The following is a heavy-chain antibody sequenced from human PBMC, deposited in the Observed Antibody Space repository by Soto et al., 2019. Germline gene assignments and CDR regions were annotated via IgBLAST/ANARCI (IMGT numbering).Heavy chain of an antibody. D-gene: IGHD6-6*01. Sequence: LCLTCAGSCGSIGSSNWWSWVRQPPGKGLEWVGDIYHSGSTDYNPSLQSRVTISVDKSKNQFSLKLSSVTAADTAVYYCAGAREGSYGMDVCGQGTTVTV. V-gene: IGHV4-4*02. CDR3: AGAREGSYGMDV. CDR2: IYHSGST. CDR1: CGSIGSSNW. J-gene: IGHJ6*02.